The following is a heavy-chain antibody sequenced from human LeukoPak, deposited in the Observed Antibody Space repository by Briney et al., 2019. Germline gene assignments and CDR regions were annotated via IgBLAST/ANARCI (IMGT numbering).Heavy chain of an antibody. D-gene: IGHD4-17*01. CDR3: ARGKGATVTTRPGHDY. Sequence: GGSLRLSCAATGFTFSDHYMDWVRQAPGKGLEWVGRTRNKANSYTTQYAASVKGRFTISRDDSKNSLYLQMNSLKTEDTAVYYCARGKGATVTTRPGHDYWGQGTLVTVSS. J-gene: IGHJ4*02. CDR2: TRNKANSYTT. V-gene: IGHV3-72*01. CDR1: GFTFSDHY.